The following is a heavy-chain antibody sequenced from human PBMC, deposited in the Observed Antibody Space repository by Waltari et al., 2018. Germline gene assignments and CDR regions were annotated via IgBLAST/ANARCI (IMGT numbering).Heavy chain of an antibody. D-gene: IGHD2-15*01. CDR3: IRHPDLRYCSDDNCHTRLDV. V-gene: IGHV5-51*01. CDR2: SFPGDSHT. J-gene: IGHJ3*01. Sequence: EVQLVQSGAEVKRQGESLQISCRVSGYSFTYAWIAWVRQMPGKGLEWVVLSFPGDSHTRYSPSFQGQVSISVDKSINTAYLQWNSLKASDTAVYYCIRHPDLRYCSDDNCHTRLDVWGQGTMVTVSS. CDR1: GYSFTYAW.